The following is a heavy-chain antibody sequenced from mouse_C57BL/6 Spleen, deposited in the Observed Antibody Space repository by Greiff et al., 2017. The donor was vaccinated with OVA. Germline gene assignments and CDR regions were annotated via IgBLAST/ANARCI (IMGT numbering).Heavy chain of an antibody. CDR1: GYTFTSYW. J-gene: IGHJ4*01. V-gene: IGHV1-50*01. Sequence: QVQLQQPGAELVKPGASVKLSCKASGYTFTSYWMQWVKQRPGQGLEWIGEIDPSDSYTNYNQKFKGKATLTVDTSSSTAYMQLSSLTSEDSAVYDCARGDYDEPAMDYWGQGTSVTVSS. D-gene: IGHD2-4*01. CDR2: IDPSDSYT. CDR3: ARGDYDEPAMDY.